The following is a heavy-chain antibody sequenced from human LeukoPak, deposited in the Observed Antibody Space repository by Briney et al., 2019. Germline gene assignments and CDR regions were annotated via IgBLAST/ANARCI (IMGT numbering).Heavy chain of an antibody. V-gene: IGHV1-69*02. CDR3: ASGWYSSGWYRGYNWFDP. CDR2: IIPILGIA. Sequence: SVKVSCKASGGTFSSYTISWVRQAPGQGLEWMGRIIPILGIANYAQKFQGRVTITADKSTSTAYMELSSPRSEDTAVYYCASGWYSSGWYRGYNWFDPWGQGTLVTVSS. CDR1: GGTFSSYT. D-gene: IGHD6-19*01. J-gene: IGHJ5*02.